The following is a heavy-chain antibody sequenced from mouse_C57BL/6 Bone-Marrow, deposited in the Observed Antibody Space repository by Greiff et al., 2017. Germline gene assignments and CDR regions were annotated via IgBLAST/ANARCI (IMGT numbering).Heavy chain of an antibody. V-gene: IGHV2-9-1*01. CDR1: GFSLTSYA. CDR3: ATNYDYLYYYAMDY. J-gene: IGHJ4*01. D-gene: IGHD2-4*01. CDR2: IWTGGGT. Sequence: VKVVESGPGLVAPSQSLSITCTVSGFSLTSYAISWVRQPPGKGLEWLGVIWTGGGTNYNSALKSRLSISKDNSKSQVFLKMNSLQTDDTARYYCATNYDYLYYYAMDYWGQGTSVTVSS.